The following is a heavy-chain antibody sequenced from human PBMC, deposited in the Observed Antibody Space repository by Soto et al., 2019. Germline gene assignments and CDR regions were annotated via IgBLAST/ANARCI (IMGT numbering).Heavy chain of an antibody. J-gene: IGHJ4*02. V-gene: IGHV1-24*01. D-gene: IGHD6-19*01. CDR2: FDPEDGET. Sequence: ASVKVSCKVSGYTLTELSMHWVRQAPGKGLEWMGGFDPEDGETIYAQKFQGRVTMTGDTSTDTAYMELSSLRSEDTAVYYCATVTKLAAASIIRYLYSSGWYLDYWGQGTLVTVSS. CDR3: ATVTKLAAASIIRYLYSSGWYLDY. CDR1: GYTLTELS.